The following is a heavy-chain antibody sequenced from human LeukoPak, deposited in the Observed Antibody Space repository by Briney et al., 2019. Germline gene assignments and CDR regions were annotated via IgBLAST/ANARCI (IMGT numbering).Heavy chain of an antibody. CDR1: GFTFSSYG. CDR2: ISYDGSNK. Sequence: GRSLRLSCAASGFTFSSYGMHWVRQAPGKGLEWVAVISYDGSNKYCADSVKGRFTISRDNSKNTLYLQMNSLRAEDTAVYYCAKDPLMITFGGPERWGQGTLVAVSS. D-gene: IGHD3-16*01. J-gene: IGHJ4*02. V-gene: IGHV3-30*18. CDR3: AKDPLMITFGGPER.